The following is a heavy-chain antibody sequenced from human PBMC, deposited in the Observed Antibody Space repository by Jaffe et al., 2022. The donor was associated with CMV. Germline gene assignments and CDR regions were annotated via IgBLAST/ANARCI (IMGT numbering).Heavy chain of an antibody. Sequence: QVTLKESGPVLVKPTETLTLTCTVSGFSLSNARMGVSWIRQPPGKALEWLAHIFSNDEKSYSTSLKSRLTISKDTSKSQVVLTMTNMDPVDTATYYCARTNNKNDFWSGYPFDYWGQGTLVTVSS. V-gene: IGHV2-26*01. D-gene: IGHD3-3*01. J-gene: IGHJ4*02. CDR3: ARTNNKNDFWSGYPFDY. CDR2: IFSNDEK. CDR1: GFSLSNARMG.